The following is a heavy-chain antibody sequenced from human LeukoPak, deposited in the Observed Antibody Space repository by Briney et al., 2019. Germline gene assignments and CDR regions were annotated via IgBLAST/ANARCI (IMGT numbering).Heavy chain of an antibody. V-gene: IGHV3-15*01. J-gene: IGHJ3*02. CDR1: GFTLSNAW. CDR3: IGHIAAAGTGAFDI. CDR2: IKSKTDGGTT. Sequence: GGSLRLSCAASGFTLSNAWMSWVRQAPGKGLEWVGRIKSKTDGGTTDYAAPVKGRFTISRDDSKNTLYLQMNSLKTEDTAVYYCIGHIAAAGTGAFDIWGQGTMVTVSS. D-gene: IGHD6-13*01.